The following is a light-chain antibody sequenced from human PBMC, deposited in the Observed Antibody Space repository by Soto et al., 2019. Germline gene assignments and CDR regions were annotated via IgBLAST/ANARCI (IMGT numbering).Light chain of an antibody. CDR1: SSDVGGYDY. CDR2: EVS. CDR3: CSYAGDYMFV. V-gene: IGLV2-14*01. Sequence: QSVLTQPASVSGSPGQSITISCTGTSSDVGGYDYVSWYQLHPGKAPKLMVFEVSNRPSGVSYRFSGSKSGNTASLTISGLQAEDEGDYYCCSYAGDYMFVFGTGTKVTVL. J-gene: IGLJ1*01.